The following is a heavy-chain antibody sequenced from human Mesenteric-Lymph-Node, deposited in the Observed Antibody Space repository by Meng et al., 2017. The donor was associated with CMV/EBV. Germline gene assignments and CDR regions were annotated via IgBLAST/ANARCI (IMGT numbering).Heavy chain of an antibody. CDR1: GGSFGGYY. Sequence: RTCAVYGGSFGGYYWDWFRQSPAKGLEWIGEINHSGSTTYTPSFTSRIIISVDTSTNHISLNLSSVTAAYTAVYYCARGSSYDILTGYFDYWGQGALVPVSS. CDR3: ARGSSYDILTGYFDY. CDR2: INHSGST. V-gene: IGHV4-34*01. J-gene: IGHJ4*02. D-gene: IGHD3-9*01.